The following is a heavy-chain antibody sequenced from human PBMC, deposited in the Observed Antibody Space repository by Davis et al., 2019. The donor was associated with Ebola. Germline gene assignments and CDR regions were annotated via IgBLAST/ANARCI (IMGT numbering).Heavy chain of an antibody. Sequence: GESLKISCAASGFTFSSYSMNWVRQAPGKGLEWVSSISSSSSYIYYADSVKGRFTISRDNAKNSLYLQMNSLRAEDTAVYYCAREVAATHYYYYYGMDVWGQGTTVTVSS. CDR1: GFTFSSYS. V-gene: IGHV3-21*01. CDR2: ISSSSSYI. CDR3: AREVAATHYYYYYGMDV. D-gene: IGHD2-15*01. J-gene: IGHJ6*02.